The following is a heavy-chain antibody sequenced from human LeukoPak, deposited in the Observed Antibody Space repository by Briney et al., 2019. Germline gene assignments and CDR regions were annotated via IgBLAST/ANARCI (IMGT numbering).Heavy chain of an antibody. CDR2: ISFDGSNK. CDR1: GFTFSSSA. V-gene: IGHV3-30-3*01. CDR3: ARALRYSSSSGISVDY. D-gene: IGHD6-6*01. Sequence: GGSLRLSCAASGFTFSSSALHWVRQAPGKGLDWVALISFDGSNKYYAHSVKGRFTISRDNSKNTLYLQMNSLTPEDTAVYYCARALRYSSSSGISVDYWGQGTLVTVSS. J-gene: IGHJ4*02.